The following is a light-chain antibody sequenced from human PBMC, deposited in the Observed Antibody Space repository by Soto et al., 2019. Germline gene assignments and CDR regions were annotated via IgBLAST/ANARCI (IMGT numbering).Light chain of an antibody. CDR1: QSISSW. CDR3: QQYNKWPLT. J-gene: IGKJ5*01. CDR2: KAS. Sequence: DIQMTQSPSTLSASVGDRVTTTCRASQSISSWLAWYQQKPGKAPKLLIYKASSLESGVPARFSGSESGTDFTLTIISLQSDDFAVYYCQQYNKWPLTFGQGTRLEIK. V-gene: IGKV1-5*03.